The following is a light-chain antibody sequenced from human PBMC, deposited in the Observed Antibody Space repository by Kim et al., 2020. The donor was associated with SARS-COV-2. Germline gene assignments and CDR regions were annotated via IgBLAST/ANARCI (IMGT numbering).Light chain of an antibody. J-gene: IGLJ1*01. Sequence: GQSVTSSCTGASSDIGSYNLVSWYQQLPGKAPKLMIYEVTKRPSGVPDRFSGSKSGNTASLTVSGLQADDEADYYCSSYAGSNNFVFGTGTKVTVL. CDR3: SSYAGSNNFV. CDR1: SSDIGSYNL. V-gene: IGLV2-8*01. CDR2: EVT.